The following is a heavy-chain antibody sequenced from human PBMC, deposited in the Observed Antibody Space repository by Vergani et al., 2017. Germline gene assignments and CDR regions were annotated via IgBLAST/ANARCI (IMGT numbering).Heavy chain of an antibody. Sequence: VQLVESGGGVVQPGRSLRLSCETSGLMFNNYGMHWVRQAPGKGLEWVAVISSDGSNKHYADSVKGRFTLSRDNSQNTLYLQMDSLTAEDTAIYFCVNGYYYDQSGLASFDYWGQGTLVTVSS. CDR2: ISSDGSNK. J-gene: IGHJ4*02. D-gene: IGHD3-22*01. V-gene: IGHV3-30*18. CDR3: VNGYYYDQSGLASFDY. CDR1: GLMFNNYG.